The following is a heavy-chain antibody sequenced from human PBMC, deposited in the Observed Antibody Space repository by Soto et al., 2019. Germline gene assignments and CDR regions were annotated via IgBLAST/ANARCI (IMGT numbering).Heavy chain of an antibody. CDR1: GGSISSYY. Sequence: QVQLQESGPGLVKPSETLSLTCTVSGGSISSYYWSWIRQPPGKGLEWIGYIYYSGSTNYNPSLKSRVTISVDTSKNQFSLKLSSVTAADTAVYYCARSMPNSNIVVVPAAIPRPLRYYYYMDVWGKGTTVTVSS. D-gene: IGHD2-2*02. J-gene: IGHJ6*03. V-gene: IGHV4-59*08. CDR3: ARSMPNSNIVVVPAAIPRPLRYYYYMDV. CDR2: IYYSGST.